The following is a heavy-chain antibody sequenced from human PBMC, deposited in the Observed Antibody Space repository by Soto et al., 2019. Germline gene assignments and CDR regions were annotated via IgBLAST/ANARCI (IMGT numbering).Heavy chain of an antibody. CDR3: ARGIEGWYQGRYYYGMDV. CDR2: IYYSGST. CDR1: GGSVSSGSYY. V-gene: IGHV4-61*01. Sequence: PSETLSLTCTVSGGSVSSGSYYWSWIRQPPGKGLEWIGYIYYSGSTNYNPSHKSRVTISVDTSKNQFPLKLSSVTAADTAVYYCARGIEGWYQGRYYYGMDVWGQGTTVTVSS. J-gene: IGHJ6*02. D-gene: IGHD6-19*01.